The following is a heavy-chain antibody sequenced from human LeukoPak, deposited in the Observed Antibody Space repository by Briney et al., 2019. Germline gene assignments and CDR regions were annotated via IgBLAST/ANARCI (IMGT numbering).Heavy chain of an antibody. V-gene: IGHV3-30*02. Sequence: GGSLRLSCAASGFTVSSNYMTWVRQAPGKGLEWVAFIRYDGSNKYYADSVKGRFTISRDNSKNTLYLQMNSLRAEDTAVYYCAKVQEDIVVVPAAPTDYYYMDVWGKGTTVTVSS. D-gene: IGHD2-2*01. CDR2: IRYDGSNK. J-gene: IGHJ6*03. CDR1: GFTVSSNY. CDR3: AKVQEDIVVVPAAPTDYYYMDV.